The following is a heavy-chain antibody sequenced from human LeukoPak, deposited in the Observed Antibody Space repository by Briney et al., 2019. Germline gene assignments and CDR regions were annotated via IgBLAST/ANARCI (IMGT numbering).Heavy chain of an antibody. D-gene: IGHD2-15*01. CDR1: GASISSYS. CDR3: ARFVGSGLDY. J-gene: IGHJ4*02. CDR2: IYYSGNT. V-gene: IGHV4-59*01. Sequence: TSETLSLTCSVSGASISSYSWSWIRQPPGKGLEWIGYIYYSGNTNYNTCLKSRVTVSVDTSNNEVSMNLNSVTAADTAVYYCARFVGSGLDYWGQGTLLTVSS.